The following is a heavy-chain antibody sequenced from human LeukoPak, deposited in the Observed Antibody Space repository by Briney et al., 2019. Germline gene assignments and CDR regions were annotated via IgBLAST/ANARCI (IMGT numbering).Heavy chain of an antibody. J-gene: IGHJ4*02. D-gene: IGHD3-22*01. CDR2: ISYDGSNK. Sequence: PGRSLRLSCAASGFTFSSYGMHWVRQAPGKGLEWVAVISYDGSNKYYADSVKGRFTISRDNSKNTLYLQMNSLRAEDTAVYYCVCTMIVVVTVGFDYWGQGTLVTVSS. CDR3: VCTMIVVVTVGFDY. V-gene: IGHV3-30*03. CDR1: GFTFSSYG.